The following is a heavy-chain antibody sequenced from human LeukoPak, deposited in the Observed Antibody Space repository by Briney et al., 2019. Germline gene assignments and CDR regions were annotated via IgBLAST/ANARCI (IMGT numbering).Heavy chain of an antibody. CDR3: ASITMVREGY. J-gene: IGHJ4*02. CDR2: INHSGST. V-gene: IGHV4-34*01. CDR1: GGSFSDYY. D-gene: IGHD3-10*01. Sequence: SETLSLTCAVYGGSFSDYYWSWIRQPPGKGLEWIGEINHSGSTNYNPSLKSRVTISVDTSKNQFSLKPSSVTAADTAVYYCASITMVREGYWGQGTLVTVSS.